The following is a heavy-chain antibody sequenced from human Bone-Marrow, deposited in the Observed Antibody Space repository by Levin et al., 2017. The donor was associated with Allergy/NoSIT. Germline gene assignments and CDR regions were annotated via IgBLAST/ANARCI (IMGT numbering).Heavy chain of an antibody. V-gene: IGHV3-30*03. CDR3: ATGQQWLGDFDY. Sequence: PGGSLRLSCAASGLTFSTYGMHWVRQAPGKGLEWVAVVSFDGRYTYYADSVKGRFTISRDNSNNTLFLQMMSLRPEDTAVYYCATGQQWLGDFDYWGQGTLVTVSS. D-gene: IGHD6-19*01. CDR2: VSFDGRYT. CDR1: GLTFSTYG. J-gene: IGHJ4*02.